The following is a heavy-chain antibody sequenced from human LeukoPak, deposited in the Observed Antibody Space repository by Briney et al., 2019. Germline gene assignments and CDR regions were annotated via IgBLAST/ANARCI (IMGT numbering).Heavy chain of an antibody. CDR2: IYSDGTP. CDR3: ARDQPPESGWYVGLWDY. J-gene: IGHJ4*02. D-gene: IGHD6-19*01. Sequence: GGSLSLSCAASGFTFSSNYMSWVRQAQGTGLDWVSVIYSDGTPYYADPVKGRFNLSRDNSQNTVHLQMNSLRPEDTALYYCARDQPPESGWYVGLWDYWGQGTLVTVSS. V-gene: IGHV3-53*01. CDR1: GFTFSSNY.